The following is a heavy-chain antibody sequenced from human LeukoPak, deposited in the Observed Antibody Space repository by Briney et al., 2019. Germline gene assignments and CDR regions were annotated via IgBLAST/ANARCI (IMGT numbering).Heavy chain of an antibody. CDR2: ISYDGSNK. V-gene: IGHV3-30-3*01. CDR3: ARDPSRGLGELWDDY. CDR1: GFTFSSYA. D-gene: IGHD3-16*01. J-gene: IGHJ4*02. Sequence: GGSLRLSCAASGFTFSSYAMHWVRQAPGKGLEWVAVISYDGSNKYYADSVKGRFTISRDNSKNTLYLQMNSLRAEDTAVYYCARDPSRGLGELWDDYWGQGTLVTVSS.